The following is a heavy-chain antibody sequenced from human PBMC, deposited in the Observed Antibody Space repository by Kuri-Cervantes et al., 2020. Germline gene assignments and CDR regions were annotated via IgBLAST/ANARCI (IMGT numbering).Heavy chain of an antibody. D-gene: IGHD3-10*01. J-gene: IGHJ4*02. Sequence: AGSLSLSCTASGFTVSSSCMNWVRQAPGKGLEWVSSISSSSYIYYADSVKGRFTISRDNSKNTLFLQMNSLRAEDTAVYYCAKVARWFGESQIYYFDYWGQGTLVTVSS. CDR3: AKVARWFGESQIYYFDY. V-gene: IGHV3-21*01. CDR1: GFTVSSSC. CDR2: ISSSSYI.